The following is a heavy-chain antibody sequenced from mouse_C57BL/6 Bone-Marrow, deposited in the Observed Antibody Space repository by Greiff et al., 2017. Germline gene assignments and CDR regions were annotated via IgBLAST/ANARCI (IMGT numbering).Heavy chain of an antibody. Sequence: EVHLVESGGGLVKPGGSLKLSCAASGFTFSSYAMSWVRQTPEKRLEWVATISDGGSYTYYPDNVKGRFTISRDNAKNNLYLQMSHLKSEDTAMYYCARDPTIVPYYFDYWGQGTTLTVSS. CDR2: ISDGGSYT. CDR1: GFTFSSYA. J-gene: IGHJ2*01. D-gene: IGHD2-5*01. V-gene: IGHV5-4*01. CDR3: ARDPTIVPYYFDY.